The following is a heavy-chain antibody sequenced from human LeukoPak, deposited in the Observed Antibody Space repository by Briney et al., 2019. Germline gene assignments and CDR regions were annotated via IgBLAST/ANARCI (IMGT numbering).Heavy chain of an antibody. V-gene: IGHV4-34*01. Sequence: SETLSLTCAVYGGSFSGYYWSWIRQPPGKGLEWIGEINHSGSTNYNPSLKSRVTISVDTSKNQLSLKLSSVTAADTAVYYCASHLRFLEWSNFDYWGQGTLVTVSS. J-gene: IGHJ4*02. CDR1: GGSFSGYY. D-gene: IGHD3-3*01. CDR2: INHSGST. CDR3: ASHLRFLEWSNFDY.